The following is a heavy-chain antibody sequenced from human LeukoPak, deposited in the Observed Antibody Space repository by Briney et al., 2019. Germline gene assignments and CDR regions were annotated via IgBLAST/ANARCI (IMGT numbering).Heavy chain of an antibody. CDR2: ISSSSSTI. J-gene: IGHJ4*02. Sequence: AGGSLRLSCAASGFTFSRYSMNWVRQAPGKGLEWVSYISSSSSTIYYADSVKGRFTISRDNAKNSLYLQMNSLRAEDTAVYYCARDSITIFGVITNWGQGTLVTVSS. D-gene: IGHD3-3*01. V-gene: IGHV3-48*01. CDR1: GFTFSRYS. CDR3: ARDSITIFGVITN.